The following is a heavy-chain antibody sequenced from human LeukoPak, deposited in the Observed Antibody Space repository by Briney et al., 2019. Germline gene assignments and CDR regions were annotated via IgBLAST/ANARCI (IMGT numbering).Heavy chain of an antibody. CDR1: GFTFSSYA. D-gene: IGHD4-17*01. J-gene: IGHJ4*02. V-gene: IGHV3-30*04. Sequence: GGSLRLSCAASGFTFSSYAMHWVRQAPGKGLEWVAVISYDGSNKYYADSVKGRFTISRDNSKNTLYLQVNSLRAEDTAVYYCARDSYCDPNSLIDYWGQGTLVTVSS. CDR3: ARDSYCDPNSLIDY. CDR2: ISYDGSNK.